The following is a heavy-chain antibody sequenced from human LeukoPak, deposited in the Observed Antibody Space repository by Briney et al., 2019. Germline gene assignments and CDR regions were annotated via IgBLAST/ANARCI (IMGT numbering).Heavy chain of an antibody. Sequence: GGSLRLSCAASGFTFSSYGMHWVRQAPGKGLEWVAVIWYGGSNKYYADSVKGRFTVSRDNSRNTLYLQMNSLRVDDSAVYYCAKERKLLPFDCWGQGTRVTVSS. J-gene: IGHJ4*02. CDR3: AKERKLLPFDC. CDR1: GFTFSSYG. V-gene: IGHV3-30*02. CDR2: IWYGGSNK. D-gene: IGHD4-23*01.